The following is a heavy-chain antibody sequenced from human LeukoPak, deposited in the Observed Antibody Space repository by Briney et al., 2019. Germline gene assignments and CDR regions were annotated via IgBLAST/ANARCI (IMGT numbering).Heavy chain of an antibody. CDR1: GGSISSYY. V-gene: IGHV4-59*08. CDR3: ASSESGYDYGGDY. Sequence: SETLSLTCTVSGGSISSYYWSWIRQPPGKGLEWIGYIYYSGSTNYNPSLKSRVTISVDTSKNQFSLRLSSVTAADTAVYYCASSESGYDYGGDYWGQGTLVTVSS. D-gene: IGHD5-12*01. J-gene: IGHJ4*02. CDR2: IYYSGST.